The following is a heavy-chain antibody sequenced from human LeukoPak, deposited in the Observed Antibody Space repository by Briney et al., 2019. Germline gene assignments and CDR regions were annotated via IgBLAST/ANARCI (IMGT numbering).Heavy chain of an antibody. D-gene: IGHD4-17*01. CDR2: IYYSGST. V-gene: IGHV4-59*01. J-gene: IGHJ4*02. CDR1: GGSISGYY. Sequence: SETLSLTCSVSGGSISGYYWSWIRQPPGKGLEWIGYIYYSGSTNYNPSLKSRVTISVDTSKNQFSLKLSSVTAADTAVYYCARGRYDYGHFDYWGQGTLVTVSS. CDR3: ARGRYDYGHFDY.